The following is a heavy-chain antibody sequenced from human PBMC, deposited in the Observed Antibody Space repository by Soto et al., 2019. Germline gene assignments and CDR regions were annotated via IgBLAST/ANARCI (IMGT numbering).Heavy chain of an antibody. D-gene: IGHD4-17*01. Sequence: GGSLRLSCAASGFTFSSYAMSWVRQAPGKGLEWVSAISGSGGSTYYADSVKGRFTISRDNSKNTLYLQMNSLRAEDTAVYYCAKVAVTERTPPRGYYYYYMDVWGKGTTVTVSS. CDR1: GFTFSSYA. CDR2: ISGSGGST. CDR3: AKVAVTERTPPRGYYYYYMDV. V-gene: IGHV3-23*01. J-gene: IGHJ6*03.